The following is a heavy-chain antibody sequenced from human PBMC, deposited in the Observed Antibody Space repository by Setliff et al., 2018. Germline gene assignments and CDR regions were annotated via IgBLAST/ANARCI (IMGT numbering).Heavy chain of an antibody. CDR1: GYTFSTYD. V-gene: IGHV1-8*02. D-gene: IGHD1-26*01. CDR2: MNPDSGHA. CDR3: ARKGWGDY. Sequence: ASVKVSCKASGYTFSTYDINWVRQATGQGLEWMGWMNPDSGHAGFSQKFKGRVSMTRDTSINTAYMELSDLRSEDTGIYYCARKGWGDYWGQGSLVTVSS. J-gene: IGHJ4*02.